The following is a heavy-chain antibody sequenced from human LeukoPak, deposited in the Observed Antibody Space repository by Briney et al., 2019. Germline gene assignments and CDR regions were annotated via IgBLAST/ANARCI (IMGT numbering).Heavy chain of an antibody. CDR2: INHSGST. V-gene: IGHV4-34*01. CDR3: ARSKNADIVATTLDY. J-gene: IGHJ4*02. D-gene: IGHD5-12*01. CDR1: GGSFSAYY. Sequence: PSETLSLTCAVYGGSFSAYYWSWIRQPPGKGLEWIGEINHSGSTNYNPSLKSRVTISVDTSKNQFSLKLSSVTAADTAVYYCARSKNADIVATTLDYWGQGTLVTVSS.